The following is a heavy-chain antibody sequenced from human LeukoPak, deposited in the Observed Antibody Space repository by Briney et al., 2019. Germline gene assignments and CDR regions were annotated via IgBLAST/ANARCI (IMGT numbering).Heavy chain of an antibody. CDR1: GGSFSGYY. D-gene: IGHD1-1*01. V-gene: IGHV4-34*01. CDR3: ARGPGYNFDY. CDR2: INHSGST. Sequence: PSETLSLTCAVYGGSFSGYYWSWIRQPPGKGLEWIGEINHSGSTNYNPSLKSRVTISVDTSKNQSSLKLSSVTAADTAVYYCARGPGYNFDYWGQGTLVTVSS. J-gene: IGHJ4*02.